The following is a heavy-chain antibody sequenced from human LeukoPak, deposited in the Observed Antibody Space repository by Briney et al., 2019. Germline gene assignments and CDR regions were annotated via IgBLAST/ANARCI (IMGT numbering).Heavy chain of an antibody. CDR3: ARVEGYDILTGHFDY. J-gene: IGHJ4*02. D-gene: IGHD3-9*01. V-gene: IGHV3-48*01. CDR1: GFTLSDYY. Sequence: PGGSLRLSCAASGFTLSDYYMNWVRQAPGKGLEWVSYISSTSSTMYYADSVKGRFTISRDNAKNSLYLQMNSLRAEDTAVYYCARVEGYDILTGHFDYWGQGTLVTVSS. CDR2: ISSTSSTM.